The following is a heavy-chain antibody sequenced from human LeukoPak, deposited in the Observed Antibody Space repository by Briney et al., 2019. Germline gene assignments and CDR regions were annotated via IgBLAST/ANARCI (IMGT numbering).Heavy chain of an antibody. J-gene: IGHJ4*02. D-gene: IGHD1/OR15-1a*01. CDR1: GGSISSSNW. Sequence: SGTLSLTCAVSGGSISSSNWWSWVRQPPGKGLEWIGEIYHSGSTNYNPSLRSRVTISVDKSKNQFSLNLTSVTAADTAVYICARGTPLRVLDYWGQGILVTVSS. V-gene: IGHV4-4*02. CDR3: ARGTPLRVLDY. CDR2: IYHSGST.